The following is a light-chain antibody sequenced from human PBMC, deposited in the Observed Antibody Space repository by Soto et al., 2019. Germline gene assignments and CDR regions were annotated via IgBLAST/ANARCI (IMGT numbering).Light chain of an antibody. J-gene: IGKJ5*01. Sequence: DIQMTQSPSSLSASVGDRITITCRASQSISSYLNWYQQKPGKAPKLVIYDASNLQIGVPSRFSGSGSGTEFTLTISSLQPGDFATYYCQQSYSSPPITFGQGTRLEIK. CDR1: QSISSY. V-gene: IGKV1-39*01. CDR2: DAS. CDR3: QQSYSSPPIT.